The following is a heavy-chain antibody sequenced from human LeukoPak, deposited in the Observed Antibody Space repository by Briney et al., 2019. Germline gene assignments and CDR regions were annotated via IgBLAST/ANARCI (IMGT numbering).Heavy chain of an antibody. J-gene: IGHJ4*02. CDR3: ARYTSWYGPDYFDY. CDR1: GFTFSSYA. D-gene: IGHD6-13*01. CDR2: FSYDGSNK. Sequence: GGSLRLSCAASGFTFSSYAMHWVRQAPGKGLEWVAVFSYDGSNKSYADSVKGRFTISRDNSKNTLYLQMNSLRAEDTAVYYCARYTSWYGPDYFDYWGQETLVTVSS. V-gene: IGHV3-30-3*01.